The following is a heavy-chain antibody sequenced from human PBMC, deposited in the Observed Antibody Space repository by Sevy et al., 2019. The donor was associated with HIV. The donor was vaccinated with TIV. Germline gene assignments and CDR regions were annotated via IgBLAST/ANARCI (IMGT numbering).Heavy chain of an antibody. V-gene: IGHV4-39*01. D-gene: IGHD6-19*01. CDR3: AGPILTYNNGWSYYDY. CDR1: GASISSSGYY. J-gene: IGHJ4*02. Sequence: SETLSLTCTVSGASISSSGYYWGWIRQPPGKGLEWIASINYSGSTFYNPSLKSRVTISADTSKNQFSLDLNSVTAADTAIYYCAGPILTYNNGWSYYDYWGRGTVVTVSS. CDR2: INYSGST.